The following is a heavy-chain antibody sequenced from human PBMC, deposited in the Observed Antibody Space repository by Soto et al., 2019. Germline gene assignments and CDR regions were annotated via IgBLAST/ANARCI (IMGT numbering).Heavy chain of an antibody. CDR1: GGSISSYY. D-gene: IGHD3-22*01. V-gene: IGHV4-59*01. J-gene: IGHJ6*02. CDR2: IYYSGST. Sequence: PSETLSLTCTVSGGSISSYYWSWIRQPPGKGLEWIGYIYYSGSTNYNPSLKSRVTISVDTSKNQFSLKLSSVTAADTAVYYCARLYYYDSSGPRPYYGMDVWGQGTTVTVSS. CDR3: ARLYYYDSSGPRPYYGMDV.